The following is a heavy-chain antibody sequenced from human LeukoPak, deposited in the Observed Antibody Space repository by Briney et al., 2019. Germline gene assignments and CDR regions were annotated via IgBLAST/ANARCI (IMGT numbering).Heavy chain of an antibody. V-gene: IGHV3-30*02. CDR3: AKARYGYGDYVLSWFDP. CDR2: IRYDGNNK. D-gene: IGHD4-17*01. J-gene: IGHJ5*02. Sequence: PGGSLRLSCAASGFTFSSYGMHWVRQAPGKGLEWVAFIRYDGNNKYYADSVKGRFTISRDNSKNTLYLQMNSLRAEDTAVYYCAKARYGYGDYVLSWFDPWGQGTLVTVSS. CDR1: GFTFSSYG.